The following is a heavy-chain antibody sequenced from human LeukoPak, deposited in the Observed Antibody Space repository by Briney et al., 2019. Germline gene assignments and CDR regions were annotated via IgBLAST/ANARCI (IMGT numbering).Heavy chain of an antibody. D-gene: IGHD5-18*01. CDR1: GGSITSGGYY. V-gene: IGHV4-31*03. Sequence: SETLSHTCTVSGGSITSGGYYWNWIRQHPEKGLEWIGHIYYSGSTFYTPSLKSRVTILVDTSKSQFSLNLSSVTAADTAVYYCARAVYNYGYADLDHWGQGTLVTVSS. CDR2: IYYSGST. CDR3: ARAVYNYGYADLDH. J-gene: IGHJ4*02.